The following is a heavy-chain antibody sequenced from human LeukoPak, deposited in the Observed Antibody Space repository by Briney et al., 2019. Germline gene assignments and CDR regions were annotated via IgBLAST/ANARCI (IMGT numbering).Heavy chain of an antibody. V-gene: IGHV4-4*07. CDR3: ASEVTGERITIFGVVTHNWFDP. Sequence: SETLSLTCTVSGGSISSYYWSWIRQPAGKGLEWIGRIYTSGSTNYNPSLKSRVTMSVDTSKNQFSLKLSSVTAADTAVYYCASEVTGERITIFGVVTHNWFDPWGQGTLVTVSS. D-gene: IGHD3-3*01. CDR1: GGSISSYY. CDR2: IYTSGST. J-gene: IGHJ5*02.